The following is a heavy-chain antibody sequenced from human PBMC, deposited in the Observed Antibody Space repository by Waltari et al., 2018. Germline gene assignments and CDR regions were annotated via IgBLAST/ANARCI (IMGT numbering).Heavy chain of an antibody. V-gene: IGHV3-74*01. CDR3: AREVHDFDT. CDR2: IHGDGSTK. CDR1: GVTSTRDY. J-gene: IGHJ3*02. Sequence: EVQLVESGGGLVQPGGSLRLSCTASGVTSTRDYMHWVRQAPGKGLGWVSHIHGDGSTKRYADSVKGRFTISRDKAGTTVYLQMNSLRVEDTALYFCAREVHDFDTWGQGTMVTVSS.